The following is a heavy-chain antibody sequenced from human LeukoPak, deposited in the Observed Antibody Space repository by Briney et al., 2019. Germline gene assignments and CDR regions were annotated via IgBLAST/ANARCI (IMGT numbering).Heavy chain of an antibody. Sequence: GASVKVSCKASGYTFTSYGISWVRQAPGQGLEWMGWISAYNDNTSYAQKLQGRVTMTTDTSTSTAYMELRSLRSDDTAVYFCARAGAYSAYLPGFDYWGQGTLVTVSS. D-gene: IGHD5-12*01. CDR1: GYTFTSYG. J-gene: IGHJ4*02. CDR3: ARAGAYSAYLPGFDY. V-gene: IGHV1-18*01. CDR2: ISAYNDNT.